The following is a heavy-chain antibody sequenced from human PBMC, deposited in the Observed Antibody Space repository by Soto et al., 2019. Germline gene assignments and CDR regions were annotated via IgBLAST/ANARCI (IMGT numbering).Heavy chain of an antibody. CDR2: VTGGGHTT. CDR3: ASSSGDLDVYGMDI. V-gene: IGHV3-23*01. CDR1: GFTFSRYA. Sequence: EAQLLESGGGLVQPGGSLRLSCAASGFTFSRYAMSWVRQAPGKGLEWVSTVTGGGHTTYNADSVNGRFTISRDNSKNTLYLQMNNLRAEDTAIYDFASSSGDLDVYGMDIWGPGTTVTVSS. D-gene: IGHD3-10*01. J-gene: IGHJ6*02.